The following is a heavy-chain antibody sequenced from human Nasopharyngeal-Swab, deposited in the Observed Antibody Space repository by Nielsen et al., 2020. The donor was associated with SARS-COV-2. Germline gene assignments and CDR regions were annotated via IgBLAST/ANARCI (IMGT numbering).Heavy chain of an antibody. J-gene: IGHJ6*02. Sequence: SGKVSCKDSGGTFSSYAISWVRQATGQGLEWMGGIIPIFGTANYAQKFQGRVTITADESTSTAYMELSSLRSEDTAVYYFARGGYYGSGSYFHYYYGMDVWGQGTTVTVSS. CDR1: GGTFSSYA. CDR3: ARGGYYGSGSYFHYYYGMDV. D-gene: IGHD3-10*01. V-gene: IGHV1-69*13. CDR2: IIPIFGTA.